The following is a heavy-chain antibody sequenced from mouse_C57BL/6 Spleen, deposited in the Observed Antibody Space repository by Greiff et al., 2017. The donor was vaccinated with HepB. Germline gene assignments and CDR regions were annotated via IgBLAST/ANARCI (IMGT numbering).Heavy chain of an antibody. Sequence: QVQLQQPGAELVRPGSSVKLSCKASGYTFTSYWMHWVKQRPIQGLEWIGNINPSDSETHYNQKFKVKATLTVDKSSSTAYMQVSSLTSEDSAVYYCARGDGYYECCAYWGKGTLVTVSA. V-gene: IGHV1-52*01. D-gene: IGHD2-3*01. CDR1: GYTFTSYW. CDR2: INPSDSET. J-gene: IGHJ3*01. CDR3: ARGDGYYECCAY.